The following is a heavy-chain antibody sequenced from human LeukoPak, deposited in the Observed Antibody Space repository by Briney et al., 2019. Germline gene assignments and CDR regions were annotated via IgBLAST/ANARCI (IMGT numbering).Heavy chain of an antibody. V-gene: IGHV4-34*01. CDR2: INHSGIT. D-gene: IGHD3-10*01. J-gene: IGHJ5*02. CDR3: ASQRYLWFGELGDNWFDP. Sequence: SETLSLTCAVYGGSFSGYFWSWIRQPPGKGLEWIGEINHSGITNYNPSLKSRVTMSVDTSKNQFSLKLSSVTAADTAVYYCASQRYLWFGELGDNWFDPWGQGTLVTVSS. CDR1: GGSFSGYF.